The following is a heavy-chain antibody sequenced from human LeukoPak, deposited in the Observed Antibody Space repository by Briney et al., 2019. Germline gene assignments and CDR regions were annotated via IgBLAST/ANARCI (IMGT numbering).Heavy chain of an antibody. Sequence: GGSLTLYCAAYRFTYNSYAMMWLRQAPGKGLEWVSAISGSGGSTYYADSVKGRFTISRDNSRNTLYLQMKSSRAEDTAVYYCAKGGSFYYDTSGCLYWGQGALVTVSS. J-gene: IGHJ4*02. CDR3: AKGGSFYYDTSGCLY. V-gene: IGHV3-23*01. CDR1: RFTYNSYA. D-gene: IGHD3-22*01. CDR2: ISGSGGST.